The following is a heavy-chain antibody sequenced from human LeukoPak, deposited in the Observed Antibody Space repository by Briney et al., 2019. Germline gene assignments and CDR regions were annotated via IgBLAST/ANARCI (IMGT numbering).Heavy chain of an antibody. V-gene: IGHV3-30*18. CDR3: AKDGPYSSGWLLDY. Sequence: GGSLRLSCAASGFTFSSYGMHWVRQAPGKGLEWVAVISYDGSNKYYADSVKGRFTISRDNSKNTLYLQMNSLRAEDTAVYYCAKDGPYSSGWLLDYWGQGTLVAVSS. D-gene: IGHD6-19*01. CDR1: GFTFSSYG. J-gene: IGHJ4*02. CDR2: ISYDGSNK.